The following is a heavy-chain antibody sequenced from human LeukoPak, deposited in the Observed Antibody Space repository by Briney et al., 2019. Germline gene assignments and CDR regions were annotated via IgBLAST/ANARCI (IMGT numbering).Heavy chain of an antibody. CDR1: GYTFTGYY. V-gene: IGHV1-2*02. CDR2: INPNSGGT. CDR3: ARAPWIQLWGGYYFDY. D-gene: IGHD5-18*01. J-gene: IGHJ4*02. Sequence: GASVKVSCKASGYTFTGYYMHWVRQAPGQGLEWMGWINPNSGGTNYAQKFQGRVTMTRDTSISTAYMELSRLRSDDTAVYYCARAPWIQLWGGYYFDYWGQGTLVTVSS.